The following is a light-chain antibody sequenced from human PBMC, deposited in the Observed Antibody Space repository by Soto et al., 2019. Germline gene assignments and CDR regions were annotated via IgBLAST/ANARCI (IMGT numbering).Light chain of an antibody. CDR1: SSNIGAGYD. Sequence: QSVLTQPPSVSGAPGQGVTISCTGSSSNIGAGYDVHWYQQLPRTAPKLLIYGSVNRPSGVPDRFSASKSGTSASLAITGLRPEDEADYYCESYDSRLNGYVFGTGTMLTVL. V-gene: IGLV1-40*01. CDR2: GSV. J-gene: IGLJ1*01. CDR3: ESYDSRLNGYV.